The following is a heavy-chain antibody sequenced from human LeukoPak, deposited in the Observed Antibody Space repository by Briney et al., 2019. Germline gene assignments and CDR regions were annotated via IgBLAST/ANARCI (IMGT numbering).Heavy chain of an antibody. Sequence: SETLSLTCTVSGGSISSYYWSWIRQPPGKGLEWIGYIYYSGSTNYNPSLKSRVTISVDTSKNQFSLKLSSVTAADTAVYYCARAPGGHGWLRSSYYFDYWGQGTLVTVSS. V-gene: IGHV4-59*01. CDR3: ARAPGGHGWLRSSYYFDY. CDR2: IYYSGST. D-gene: IGHD5-12*01. CDR1: GGSISSYY. J-gene: IGHJ4*02.